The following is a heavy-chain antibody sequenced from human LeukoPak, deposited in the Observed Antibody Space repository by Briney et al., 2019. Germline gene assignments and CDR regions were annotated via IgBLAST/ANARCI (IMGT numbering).Heavy chain of an antibody. Sequence: SETLSLTCTVSGGSISSGYYWSWIRQSAGKGLQWIGRIYISGSTNYNPSLKSRVTILVDTSKNQFSLNLSSVTAADTAVYYCARGPYYFDSSGAFDIWGQGTMVTVSS. J-gene: IGHJ3*02. CDR1: GGSISSGYY. CDR3: ARGPYYFDSSGAFDI. V-gene: IGHV4-61*02. D-gene: IGHD3-22*01. CDR2: IYISGST.